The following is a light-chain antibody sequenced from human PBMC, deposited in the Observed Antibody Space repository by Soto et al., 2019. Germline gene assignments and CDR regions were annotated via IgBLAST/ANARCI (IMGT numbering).Light chain of an antibody. V-gene: IGKV3-20*01. Sequence: EIVLTQSPGTLSLSPGERATLSCRASQSVSSSYLGWYQQKPGQAPRLLICGASSRATGIPDRFSGSGSGTDFTLTISRLEPEDFAVYYCQQYGSSPWTFGQGTKVEIK. CDR2: GAS. J-gene: IGKJ1*01. CDR3: QQYGSSPWT. CDR1: QSVSSSY.